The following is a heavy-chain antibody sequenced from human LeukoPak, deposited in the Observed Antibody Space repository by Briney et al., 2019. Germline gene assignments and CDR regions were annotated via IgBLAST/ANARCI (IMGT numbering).Heavy chain of an antibody. CDR2: INPNSGGT. Sequence: ASVKVSCKASGYTFTGYYMHWVRQAPGQGLEWMGGINPNSGGTNYAQKFQGRVTMTRDTSISTAYMELSRLRSDDTAVYYCARGHIAAAGYYYYYYMDVWGKGTTVTVSS. CDR3: ARGHIAAAGYYYYYYMDV. V-gene: IGHV1-2*02. D-gene: IGHD6-13*01. J-gene: IGHJ6*03. CDR1: GYTFTGYY.